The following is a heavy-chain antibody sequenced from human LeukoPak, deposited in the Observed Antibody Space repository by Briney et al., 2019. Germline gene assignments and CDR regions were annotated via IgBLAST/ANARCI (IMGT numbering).Heavy chain of an antibody. D-gene: IGHD3-10*01. CDR3: ARDQYHGSGTYAWFDP. Sequence: SETLSLTCTVSGVSISNHYWSWIRQPPGKKVEWIRYMSFSGSTNHNPSLKSRVTISRDKSKNQFSLRLNSVTAADTAVYYCARDQYHGSGTYAWFDPWGQGTLVTVSS. V-gene: IGHV4-59*11. CDR1: GVSISNHY. CDR2: MSFSGST. J-gene: IGHJ5*02.